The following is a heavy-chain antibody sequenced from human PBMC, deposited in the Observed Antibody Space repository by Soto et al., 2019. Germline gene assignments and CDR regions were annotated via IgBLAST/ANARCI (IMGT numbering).Heavy chain of an antibody. J-gene: IGHJ6*02. Sequence: EVQLVESGGGLVQPGASLKLSCAASGFTFSGCILHWVRQASGKGLEWVGHIRNKANNYAAAYGGSLKGRFTISRDDSKNTAYLQVNSLKTEDTAVYYCARSYGDDYYFGLDVWGQGTAVTVSS. CDR2: IRNKANNYAA. D-gene: IGHD4-17*01. CDR3: ARSYGDDYYFGLDV. V-gene: IGHV3-73*02. CDR1: GFTFSGCI.